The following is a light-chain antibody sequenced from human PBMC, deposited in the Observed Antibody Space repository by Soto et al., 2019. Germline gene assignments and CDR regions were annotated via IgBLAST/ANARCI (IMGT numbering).Light chain of an antibody. CDR2: GAS. V-gene: IGKV3-20*01. CDR1: QSVSSSY. Sequence: EIVLTQSPGTLSLSPGERATLSCRASQSVSSSYLAWYQQKPGQAPRLLIYGASSRATDIPDRFSGSGSGTDLTLTRSRREAGEFSVYDCQQYGSSPRVKFRGGTK. J-gene: IGKJ4*02. CDR3: QQYGSSPRVK.